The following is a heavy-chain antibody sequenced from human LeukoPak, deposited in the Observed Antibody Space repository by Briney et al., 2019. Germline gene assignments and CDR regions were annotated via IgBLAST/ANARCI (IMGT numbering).Heavy chain of an antibody. CDR1: GGSISSYY. CDR2: IFYSGST. D-gene: IGHD4-17*01. J-gene: IGHJ4*02. V-gene: IGHV4-59*08. Sequence: SETLSLTCTVSGGSISSYYWSWLRQPPGKGLEWIGYIFYSGSTNYNPSLKSRVTISVDTSKNQFSLKLSSVTAADTAVYYCATYGGYTFDYWGQGTLVTVSS. CDR3: ATYGGYTFDY.